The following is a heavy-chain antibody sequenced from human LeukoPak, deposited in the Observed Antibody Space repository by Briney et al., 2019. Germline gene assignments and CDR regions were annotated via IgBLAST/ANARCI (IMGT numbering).Heavy chain of an antibody. D-gene: IGHD5-24*01. J-gene: IGHJ4*02. CDR2: INHSGST. Sequence: SSETLSLTCAVYGGSFSGYYWSWIRQPPGKGLEWLGEINHSGSTNYNPSLKSRVTISVDTSKNQFSLKLSSVTAADTAVYYCARHAPMATMPFSWYFDYWGQGTLVTVSS. V-gene: IGHV4-34*01. CDR1: GGSFSGYY. CDR3: ARHAPMATMPFSWYFDY.